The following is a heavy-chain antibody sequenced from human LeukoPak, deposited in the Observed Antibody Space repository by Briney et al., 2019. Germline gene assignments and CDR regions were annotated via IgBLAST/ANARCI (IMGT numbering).Heavy chain of an antibody. Sequence: SETLSLTCTVSGGSISSYYWSWIRQPPGKGLEWIGYISYSAITNYNPALKCRVTISIDTSKNQFSLKLSSVTAADTAVYYCARGVNWIDPWGQGTLVTVSS. CDR2: ISYSAIT. CDR3: ARGVNWIDP. J-gene: IGHJ5*02. V-gene: IGHV4-59*13. CDR1: GGSISSYY. D-gene: IGHD6-13*01.